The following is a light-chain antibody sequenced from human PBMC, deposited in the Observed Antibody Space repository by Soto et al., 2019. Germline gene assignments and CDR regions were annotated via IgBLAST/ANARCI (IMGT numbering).Light chain of an antibody. Sequence: DFQMTQSPSTLSASVGARVTITCRASQNSNNWVAWYQQKPGKAPKFLIYDASTLQRGVPSRFSGSGFGTEFSLTISSLQPDDFGSYYCQHTRTFGKGTKVEIK. V-gene: IGKV1-5*01. CDR3: QHTRT. CDR2: DAS. CDR1: QNSNNW. J-gene: IGKJ1*01.